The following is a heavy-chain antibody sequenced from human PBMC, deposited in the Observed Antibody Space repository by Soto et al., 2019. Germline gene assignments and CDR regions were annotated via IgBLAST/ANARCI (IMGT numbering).Heavy chain of an antibody. J-gene: IGHJ4*02. CDR3: ARDRRRAAILDTTHF. D-gene: IGHD2-2*01. CDR1: GFTFSSYG. Sequence: TGGSLRLSCAASGFTFSSYGMHWVRQAPGKGLEWVAVIWYDGSNKYYADSVKGRFTISRDNSKNTLYLQMNSLRAEDTAVYYCARDRRRAAILDTTHFWGQGTLVTVSS. V-gene: IGHV3-33*01. CDR2: IWYDGSNK.